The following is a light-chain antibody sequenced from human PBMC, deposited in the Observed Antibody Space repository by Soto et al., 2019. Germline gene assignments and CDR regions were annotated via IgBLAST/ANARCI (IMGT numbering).Light chain of an antibody. V-gene: IGLV1-51*02. J-gene: IGLJ1*01. CDR1: SSNIGNNY. Sequence: QSVLTQPPSVSAAPGQKVTISCSGSSSNIGNNYVSWYQQLPGTAPKLLIYENNKRPSGIPDRFSGSKSGTSATLGITGLQTGDEADYCCGTWDSSLSAGWVFGTGTKVTVL. CDR2: ENN. CDR3: GTWDSSLSAGWV.